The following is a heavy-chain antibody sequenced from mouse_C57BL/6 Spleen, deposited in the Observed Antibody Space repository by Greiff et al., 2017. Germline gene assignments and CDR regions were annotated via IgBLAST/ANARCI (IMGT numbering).Heavy chain of an antibody. J-gene: IGHJ2*01. V-gene: IGHV1-82*01. Sequence: VQLQQSGPELVKPGASVKISCKASGYAFSSSWMNWVKQRPGKGLEWIGRIYPGDGDTNYNGKFKGKATLTADKSSSTAYMQLSSLTSEDSAVYFCAYSSGPFDYWGQGTTLTVSS. CDR1: GYAFSSSW. CDR3: AYSSGPFDY. CDR2: IYPGDGDT. D-gene: IGHD3-2*02.